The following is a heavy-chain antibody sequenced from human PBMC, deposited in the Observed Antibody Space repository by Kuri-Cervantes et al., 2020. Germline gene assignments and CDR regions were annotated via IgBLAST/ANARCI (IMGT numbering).Heavy chain of an antibody. CDR3: ARVAPSIAAAYYFDY. D-gene: IGHD6-13*01. CDR1: GYTFTSYD. CDR2: IIPIFGTA. J-gene: IGHJ4*02. Sequence: SAQVSCKASGYTFTSYDISWVRQAPGQGLEWMGGIIPIFGTANYAQKFQGRVTITADKSTSTAYMELSSLRSEDTAVYYCARVAPSIAAAYYFDYWGQGTLVTVSS. V-gene: IGHV1-69*06.